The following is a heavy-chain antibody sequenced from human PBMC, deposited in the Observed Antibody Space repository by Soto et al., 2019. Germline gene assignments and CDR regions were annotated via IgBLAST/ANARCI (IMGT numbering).Heavy chain of an antibody. D-gene: IGHD1-1*01. J-gene: IGHJ4*02. CDR3: ARNWNGIDY. Sequence: SETLSLTCSVSGGSISSSNYYRAWIRQPPGKGLEWIGSIHYTGSTYYNPSLKSRVTISVDTSKNQFSLKLTSVTAADTAVYYCARNWNGIDYWGQGTLVTVSS. V-gene: IGHV4-39*07. CDR2: IHYTGST. CDR1: GGSISSSNYY.